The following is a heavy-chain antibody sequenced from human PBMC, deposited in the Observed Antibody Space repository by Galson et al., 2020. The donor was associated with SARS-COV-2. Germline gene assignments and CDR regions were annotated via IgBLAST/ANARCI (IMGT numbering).Heavy chain of an antibody. J-gene: IGHJ4*02. V-gene: IGHV4-28*01. D-gene: IGHD3-16*02. Sequence: SETLSLTRTVSNSSITRTSWWGWIRQPPGKRLERLGRISYRASTHSNPSPKSRVTMSVDTSKNPFSLKLSPVTAADTAVYYCAKTGGGQFVSLSYFEFWSQGTLVTVSS. CDR3: AKTGGGQFVSLSYFEF. CDR2: ISYRAST. CDR1: NSSITRTSW.